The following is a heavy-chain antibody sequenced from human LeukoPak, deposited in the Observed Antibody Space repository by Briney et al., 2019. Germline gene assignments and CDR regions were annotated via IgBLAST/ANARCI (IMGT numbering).Heavy chain of an antibody. J-gene: IGHJ4*02. D-gene: IGHD5-18*01. Sequence: GGSLRLSCAASGFTFSSYGMHWVRQAPGKGLEWVAVIWYDGSNKYYADSVKGRFTISRDNSKNTLYLQMNSLRAEDTAVYYCARGSGYSSVWSYFDYWGQGTLVTVSS. CDR2: IWYDGSNK. CDR1: GFTFSSYG. CDR3: ARGSGYSSVWSYFDY. V-gene: IGHV3-33*01.